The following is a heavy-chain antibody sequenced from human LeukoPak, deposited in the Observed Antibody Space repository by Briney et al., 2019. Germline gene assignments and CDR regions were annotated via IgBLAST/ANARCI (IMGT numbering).Heavy chain of an antibody. CDR1: GFTFRNYA. CDR3: AKGPERSDRGYSDY. Sequence: GGSLRLPCAAPGFTFRNYAMSWVRQAPGKGLEWVSGIDPSGTYTYYADSVKGRFTISRDNSKNTLYLQLNSLRAEDTAAYYCAKGPERSDRGYSDYWGQGTLVTVSS. J-gene: IGHJ4*02. V-gene: IGHV3-23*01. CDR2: IDPSGTYT. D-gene: IGHD1-14*01.